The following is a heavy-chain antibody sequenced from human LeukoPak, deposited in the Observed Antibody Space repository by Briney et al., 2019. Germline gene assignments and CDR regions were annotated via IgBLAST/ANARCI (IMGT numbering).Heavy chain of an antibody. CDR1: GFTFSSYS. D-gene: IGHD2-15*01. CDR3: ARDWYCSGGSCYSFDY. V-gene: IGHV3-21*01. J-gene: IGHJ4*02. CDR2: ISSSSSYI. Sequence: GGSLRLSCAASGFTFSSYSMNWVRQAPGKGLEWVSSISSSSSYIYYADSVKGRFTISRDNAKNSLYLQMNSLRAEDTAVHYCARDWYCSGGSCYSFDYWGQGTLVTVSS.